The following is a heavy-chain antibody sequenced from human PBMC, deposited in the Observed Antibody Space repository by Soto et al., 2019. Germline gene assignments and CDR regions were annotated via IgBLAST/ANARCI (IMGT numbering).Heavy chain of an antibody. Sequence: GGSLRFSCAASGFTFSSYAMSWVRQAPGKGLEWVSAISGSGGSTYYADSVKGRFTISRDNSKNTLYLQMNSLRAEDTAVYYCAKERSGVVIIPVYYFDYWGQGTLVTVSS. CDR2: ISGSGGST. V-gene: IGHV3-23*01. CDR1: GFTFSSYA. J-gene: IGHJ4*02. CDR3: AKERSGVVIIPVYYFDY. D-gene: IGHD3-3*01.